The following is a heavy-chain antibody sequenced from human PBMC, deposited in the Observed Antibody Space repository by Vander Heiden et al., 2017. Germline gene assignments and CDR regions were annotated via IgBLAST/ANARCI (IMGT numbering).Heavy chain of an antibody. J-gene: IGHJ6*02. CDR1: GGSISSYY. V-gene: IGHV4-59*01. Sequence: QVQLQESGPGLVKPSETLSLTCTVSGGSISSYYWSWIRQPPGKGLEWIGYIYCSGSTNYNPSLKSRVTISVDTSKNQFSLKLSSVTAADTAVYYCARLGAILVYDSWTGHYGMDVWGQGTTVTVSS. D-gene: IGHD3-9*01. CDR3: ARLGAILVYDSWTGHYGMDV. CDR2: IYCSGST.